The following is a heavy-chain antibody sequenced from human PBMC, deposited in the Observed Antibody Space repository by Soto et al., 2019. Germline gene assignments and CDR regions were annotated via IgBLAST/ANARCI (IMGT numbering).Heavy chain of an antibody. D-gene: IGHD6-19*01. CDR1: GVSISSGGYS. CDR2: IYHSGST. Sequence: PSETLSLTCAVSGVSISSGGYSWSWIRQPPGKGLEWIGYIYHSGSTYYNPSLKSRVTISVDRSKNQFSLKLSSVTAADTAVYYCARGGLLPDYWGQGTLVTVSS. V-gene: IGHV4-30-2*01. J-gene: IGHJ4*02. CDR3: ARGGLLPDY.